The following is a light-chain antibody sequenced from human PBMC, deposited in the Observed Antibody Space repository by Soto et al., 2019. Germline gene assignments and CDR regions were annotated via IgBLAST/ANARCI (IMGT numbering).Light chain of an antibody. CDR1: SSDVGSYNL. J-gene: IGLJ3*02. CDR3: CSYAGTTTSWV. CDR2: ETS. V-gene: IGLV2-23*01. Sequence: QSALTQPASVSGSPGHSITISCTGTSSDVGSYNLVSWYQQHSGKAPKLLIYETSKRPSGVSNRFSGSKSGNTASLTISGLQAEDDADYYCCSYAGTTTSWVFGGGTKLTVL.